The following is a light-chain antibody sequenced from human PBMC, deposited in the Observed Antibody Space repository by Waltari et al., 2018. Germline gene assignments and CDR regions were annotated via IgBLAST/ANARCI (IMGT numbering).Light chain of an antibody. J-gene: IGKJ2*01. CDR1: QSLVDGGGNKF. V-gene: IGKV2-28*01. CDR3: MQALHPPYT. CDR2: QIS. Sequence: DIVMTQSPLSLPVTPGEPASISCRSSQSLVDGGGNKFLDWYLQKPGQSPQLLIYQISNRASGVPDRISGSGSDTDCTLKITRVEAEDVGVYYCMQALHPPYTFGQGTKLEIK.